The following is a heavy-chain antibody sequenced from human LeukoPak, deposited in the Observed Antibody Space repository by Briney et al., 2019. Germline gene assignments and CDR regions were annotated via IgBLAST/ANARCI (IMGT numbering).Heavy chain of an antibody. CDR2: ISTTTYT. CDR3: ARILFGSGSYYNPVFDY. V-gene: IGHV3-21*01. CDR1: GFTFSSYS. D-gene: IGHD3-10*01. J-gene: IGHJ4*02. Sequence: PGGSLRLSCAASGFTFSSYSVSWVRQAPGKGLEWVASISTTTYTHYAESVKGRLTISRDNANNSLFLQMNSLRAEDTAVYYCARILFGSGSYYNPVFDYWGQGTLVSVSS.